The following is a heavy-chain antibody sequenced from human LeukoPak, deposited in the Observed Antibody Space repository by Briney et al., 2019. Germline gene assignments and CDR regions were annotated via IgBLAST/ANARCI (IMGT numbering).Heavy chain of an antibody. CDR3: TTDATGVLLWFGELSTGDY. D-gene: IGHD3-10*01. Sequence: GGSLRLSCAASGFTFSNAWMSWVRQAPGKGLEWVGRTKSKTDGGTTDYAAPVKGRFTISRDDSKNTLYLQMNSLKTEDTAVYYCTTDATGVLLWFGELSTGDYLGQGTLVTVFS. CDR1: GFTFSNAW. V-gene: IGHV3-15*01. CDR2: TKSKTDGGTT. J-gene: IGHJ4*02.